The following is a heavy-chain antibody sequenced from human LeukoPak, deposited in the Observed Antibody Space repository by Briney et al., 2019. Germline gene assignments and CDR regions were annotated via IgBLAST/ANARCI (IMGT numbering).Heavy chain of an antibody. J-gene: IGHJ4*02. CDR1: GYTFTSYG. CDR3: ARDYDILTGYYRDVDY. CDR2: ISAYNGNT. V-gene: IGHV1-18*01. Sequence: ASVKVSCKASGYTFTSYGISWVRPAPGQGLEWMGWISAYNGNTNYAQKLQGRVTMTTDTSTSTAYMELRSLRSDDTAVYYCARDYDILTGYYRDVDYWGQGTLVTVSS. D-gene: IGHD3-9*01.